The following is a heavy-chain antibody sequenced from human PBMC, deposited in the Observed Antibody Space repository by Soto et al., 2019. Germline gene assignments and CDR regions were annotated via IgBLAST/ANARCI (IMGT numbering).Heavy chain of an antibody. J-gene: IGHJ5*02. Sequence: ASVKVSCKASGYTFTSYYMHWVRQAPGQGLEWMGIINPSGGSTSYAQKFQGRVTMTRDTSTSTVYMELSSLRSEDTAVYYCERDRDITMVRGVINNWFDTWGQGPMVTVSS. D-gene: IGHD3-10*01. CDR2: INPSGGST. V-gene: IGHV1-46*01. CDR3: ERDRDITMVRGVINNWFDT. CDR1: GYTFTSYY.